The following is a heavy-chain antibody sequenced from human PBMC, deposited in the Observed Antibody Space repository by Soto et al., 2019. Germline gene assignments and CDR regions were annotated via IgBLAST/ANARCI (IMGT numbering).Heavy chain of an antibody. CDR1: GGSFSGYY. CDR2: INHSGST. Sequence: KASETLSLTCAVYGGSFSGYYWSWIRQPPGKGLEWIGEINHSGSTNYNPSLKSRVTISVDTSKNQFSLKLSSVTAADTAVYYCATLRGVITKAEYYYYGMDVWGQGTTVTVSS. CDR3: ATLRGVITKAEYYYYGMDV. D-gene: IGHD3-10*01. J-gene: IGHJ6*02. V-gene: IGHV4-34*01.